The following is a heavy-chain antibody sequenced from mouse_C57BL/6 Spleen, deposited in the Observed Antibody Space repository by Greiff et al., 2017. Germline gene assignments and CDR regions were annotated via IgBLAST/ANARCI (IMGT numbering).Heavy chain of an antibody. CDR2: IYPGSGST. J-gene: IGHJ2*01. V-gene: IGHV1-55*01. CDR1: GYTFTSYW. Sequence: QVQLQQPGAELVKPGASVKMSCKASGYTFTSYWITWVKQRPGQGLEWIGDIYPGSGSTNYNEKFKSKATLTVDTSSSTAYMQLSSLTSEDSAVYYCARCFITTVAFDYWGQGTTLTVSS. D-gene: IGHD1-1*01. CDR3: ARCFITTVAFDY.